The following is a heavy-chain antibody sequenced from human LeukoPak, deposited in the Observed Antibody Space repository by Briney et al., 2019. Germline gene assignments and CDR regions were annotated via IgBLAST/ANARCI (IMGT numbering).Heavy chain of an antibody. CDR1: GFTFSSYA. CDR2: ISGSGGST. CDR3: ARGVGGTYYSDY. J-gene: IGHJ4*02. D-gene: IGHD1-26*01. Sequence: TGGSLRLSCAASGFTFSSYAMSWVRQAPGKGLEWVSAISGSGGSTYYADSVKGRFTISRDNSKNTLYLQMNSLRAEDTAVYYCARGVGGTYYSDYWGQGTLVTVSS. V-gene: IGHV3-23*01.